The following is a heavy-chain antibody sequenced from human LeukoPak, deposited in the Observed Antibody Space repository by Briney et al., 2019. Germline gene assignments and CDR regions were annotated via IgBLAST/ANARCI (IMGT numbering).Heavy chain of an antibody. J-gene: IGHJ4*02. D-gene: IGHD6-13*01. V-gene: IGHV1-8*03. CDR1: GYTFTSYD. CDR3: ARAAAGSSWYYYFDY. Sequence: ASVKVSCKASGYTFTSYDINWVRQATGQGLEWMGWMSPNSGNTGYAQKFQGRVTITRNTSISTAYMELSSLRSEDTAVYYCARAAAGSSWYYYFDYWGQGTLVTVSS. CDR2: MSPNSGNT.